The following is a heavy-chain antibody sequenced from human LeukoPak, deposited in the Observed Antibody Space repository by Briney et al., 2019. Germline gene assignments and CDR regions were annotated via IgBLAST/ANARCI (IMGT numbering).Heavy chain of an antibody. J-gene: IGHJ6*02. D-gene: IGHD2-2*01. CDR3: ARERCSSTSCFRGYYYGMDV. V-gene: IGHV3-21*01. CDR1: GFTFSSYS. CDR2: ISSSSSYI. Sequence: GGSLRLSCAASGFTFSSYSMNWVRQAPGKGLEWVPSISSSSSYIYYADSVKGRFTISRDNAKNSLYLQMNSLRAEDTAVYYCARERCSSTSCFRGYYYGMDVWGQGTTVTVSS.